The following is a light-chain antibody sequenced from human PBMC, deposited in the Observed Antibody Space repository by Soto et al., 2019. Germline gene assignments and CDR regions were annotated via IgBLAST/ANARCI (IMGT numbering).Light chain of an antibody. CDR3: QQYNSYPVT. CDR2: KAY. Sequence: DIQMTQSPSTLSASVGDRVTITCRASQRISSWLAWYQQKPGKAPKLLIYKAYSLESGVPSSFSGSGSGTEFTLTISSLQPDDFATYYCQQYNSYPVTFGQGTKLEIK. V-gene: IGKV1-5*03. J-gene: IGKJ2*01. CDR1: QRISSW.